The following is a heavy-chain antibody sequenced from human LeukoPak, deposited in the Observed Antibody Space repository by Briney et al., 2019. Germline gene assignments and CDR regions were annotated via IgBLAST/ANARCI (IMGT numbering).Heavy chain of an antibody. CDR1: GFTVSSNY. V-gene: IGHV3-7*01. CDR3: ARDIVQNWFDP. Sequence: GGSLRLSCAASGFTVSSNYMSWVRQAPGNGLEWVANIKQDGSEKCYVDSVKGRSTISRDNAKNSLYLQMNSLRAEDTAVYYCARDIVQNWFDPWGQGTLVTVSS. CDR2: IKQDGSEK. J-gene: IGHJ5*02. D-gene: IGHD3-16*02.